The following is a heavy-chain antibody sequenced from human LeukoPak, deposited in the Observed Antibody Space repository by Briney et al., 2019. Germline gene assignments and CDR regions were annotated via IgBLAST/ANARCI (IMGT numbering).Heavy chain of an antibody. J-gene: IGHJ4*02. Sequence: SETLSLTCTVSGGSIRSSYYYWGWIRQPPGKGLEWIGSIYDSGSTYYNPSLKSRVTISVDTSKNQFSLKLSSVTAAGTAVYYCARGTPILCLDYWGQGTLVTVSS. V-gene: IGHV4-39*07. CDR1: GGSIRSSYYY. CDR2: IYDSGST. CDR3: ARGTPILCLDY. D-gene: IGHD5/OR15-5a*01.